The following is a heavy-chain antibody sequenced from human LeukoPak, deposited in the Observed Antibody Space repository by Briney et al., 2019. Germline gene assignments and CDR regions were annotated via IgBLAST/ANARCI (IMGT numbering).Heavy chain of an antibody. J-gene: IGHJ4*02. Sequence: HPGGSLRLCCAASAFTFRPYSMCWVRQAPGKGLEWVSTVSGSGGSTYYADSVKGRFTISRDNSNNTLYLEMNSLRAEDTAVYYCAKGAASRGYTYVANWGQGTLVTVSS. CDR2: VSGSGGST. D-gene: IGHD5-18*01. CDR3: AKGAASRGYTYVAN. V-gene: IGHV3-23*01. CDR1: AFTFRPYS.